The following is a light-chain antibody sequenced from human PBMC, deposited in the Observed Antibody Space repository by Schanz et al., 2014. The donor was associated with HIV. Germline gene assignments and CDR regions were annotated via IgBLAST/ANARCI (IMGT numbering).Light chain of an antibody. V-gene: IGLV2-14*02. Sequence: QSALTQPPSASGSPGQSITISCTGTSSDVGSYNLVSWYQQHPGKAPKLMVYDVSNRPAGVSNRFSGSKSGNTASLTISGLRAEDEASYYCGSYKSASFPWVFGGGTKLTVL. J-gene: IGLJ3*02. CDR3: GSYKSASFPWV. CDR2: DVS. CDR1: SSDVGSYNL.